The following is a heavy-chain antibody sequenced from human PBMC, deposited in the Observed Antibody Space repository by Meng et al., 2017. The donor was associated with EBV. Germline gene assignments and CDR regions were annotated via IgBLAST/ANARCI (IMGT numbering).Heavy chain of an antibody. CDR3: ARGVEENGSHYPFDS. D-gene: IGHD1-1*01. Sequence: QGQWVQSGSSWRRPGASVKVSCKASGYTFRNYAINWMRQVPGQGLEWMGWINTYSGKATFAQGFTGRFVFSLDTPVTTAHLQISGLKTEDSAVYYCARGVEENGSHYPFDSWGQGTLVTVSS. CDR1: GYTFRNYA. V-gene: IGHV7-4-1*02. CDR2: INTYSGKA. J-gene: IGHJ4*02.